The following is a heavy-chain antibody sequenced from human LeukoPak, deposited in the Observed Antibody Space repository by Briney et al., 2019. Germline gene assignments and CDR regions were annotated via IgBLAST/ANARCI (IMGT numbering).Heavy chain of an antibody. V-gene: IGHV3-48*03. CDR3: AKDIRYYYGSGSYFDY. CDR2: ISSSGSTR. CDR1: GFTFSSYE. J-gene: IGHJ4*02. Sequence: QPGGSLRLSCAGSGFTFSSYEMNWVRQAPGKGLEWVSYISSSGSTRYYADSVKGRFTVSRDNAKNSLYLQMNSLRAEDTALYYCAKDIRYYYGSGSYFDYWGQGTLVTVSS. D-gene: IGHD3-10*01.